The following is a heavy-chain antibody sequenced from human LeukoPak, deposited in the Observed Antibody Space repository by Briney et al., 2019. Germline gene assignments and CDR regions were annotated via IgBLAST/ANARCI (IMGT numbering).Heavy chain of an antibody. CDR3: ARVRPGGSPDY. V-gene: IGHV4-39*01. J-gene: IGHJ4*02. CDR2: IYYSGST. CDR1: GGSISSSSYY. Sequence: SETLSLTCTVSGGSISSSSYYWGWIRQPPGKGLEWIGSIYYSGSTYYNPSLKSRVTISVDTSKNQFSLKLSSVTAADTAVYYCARVRPGGSPDYWGQGTLVTVSS. D-gene: IGHD6-25*01.